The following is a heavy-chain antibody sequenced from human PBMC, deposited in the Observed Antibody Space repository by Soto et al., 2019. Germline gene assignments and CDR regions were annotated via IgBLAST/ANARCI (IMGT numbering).Heavy chain of an antibody. CDR3: ATTGDIVVVPAAAYYYYYMDV. CDR1: GGSISSSSYY. V-gene: IGHV4-39*01. CDR2: IYYSGST. D-gene: IGHD2-2*01. J-gene: IGHJ6*03. Sequence: QLQLQESGPGLVKPSETLSLTCTVSGGSISSSSYYWGWIRQPPGKGLEWIGSIYYSGSTYYNPSLKSRVTISVDTSKNQFSLKLSSVTAADTAVYYCATTGDIVVVPAAAYYYYYMDVWGKGTTVTVSS.